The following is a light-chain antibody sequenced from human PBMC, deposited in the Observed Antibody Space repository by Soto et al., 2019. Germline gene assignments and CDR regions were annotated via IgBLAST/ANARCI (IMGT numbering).Light chain of an antibody. CDR1: SSDVGGYDS. CDR3: CSYAGFSFV. CDR2: DVT. J-gene: IGLJ1*01. Sequence: QSALTQPRSVSGSPGQSVTISCTGTSSDVGGYDSVSWYQQHPGKAPKLMIYDVTKRPSGVPHRFSGSKSGNTASLTISVLQAEEEDDYYCCSYAGFSFVFGTGTKVTVL. V-gene: IGLV2-11*01.